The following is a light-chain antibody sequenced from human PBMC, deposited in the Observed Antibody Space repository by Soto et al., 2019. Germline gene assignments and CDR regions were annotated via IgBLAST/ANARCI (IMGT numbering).Light chain of an antibody. Sequence: QSALTQPPSVSAAPGQTVTISCSGSSSNIAKNYVYWYQQLPGTAPKLLIYENNKRPSGIPDRFSGSKSGTSATLGITGLQTGDEADYYCGTWDSSLSVVFGGGTKLTVL. CDR2: ENN. V-gene: IGLV1-51*01. CDR1: SSNIAKNY. CDR3: GTWDSSLSVV. J-gene: IGLJ2*01.